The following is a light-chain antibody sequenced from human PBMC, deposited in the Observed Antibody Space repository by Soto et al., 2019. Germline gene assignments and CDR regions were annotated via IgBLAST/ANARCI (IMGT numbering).Light chain of an antibody. V-gene: IGKV3-15*01. Sequence: EIVMTQAPATLSVSPGERATLSCRASQSVSSNSAWYQQKPGQAPRLLIYGASTRATGIPARFSGSGSGTEFPLTISSLQSEDFAVYYCQQYNDWYTFGQGTKLEIK. CDR3: QQYNDWYT. CDR2: GAS. J-gene: IGKJ2*01. CDR1: QSVSSN.